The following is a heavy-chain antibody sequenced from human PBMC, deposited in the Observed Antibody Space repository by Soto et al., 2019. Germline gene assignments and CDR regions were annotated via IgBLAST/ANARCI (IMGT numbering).Heavy chain of an antibody. CDR2: ISYDGSNK. CDR1: GFTFSSYG. J-gene: IGHJ6*02. V-gene: IGHV3-30*18. CDR3: AKDLRGYSYGYYYDMAV. D-gene: IGHD5-18*01. Sequence: QVQLVESGGGVVQPGRSLRLSCAASGFTFSSYGMHWVRQAPGKGLEWVAVISYDGSNKYYADSVKGRFTISRDNSKNTLYLQMSRLRAEDTAVYYCAKDLRGYSYGYYYDMAVWCQGTTVTVSS.